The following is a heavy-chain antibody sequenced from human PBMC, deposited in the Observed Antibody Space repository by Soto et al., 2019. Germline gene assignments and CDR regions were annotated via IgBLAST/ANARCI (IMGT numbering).Heavy chain of an antibody. CDR1: GGSMCIWGYS. J-gene: IGHJ5*02. V-gene: IGHV4-31*11. CDR3: ARVGGINWFDP. Sequence: SSASCGGSMCIWGYSWCWIRQHPGKGLEWIGYIYYSGSTYYNPSLKSRVTISVDTSKNQFSLKLSSVTAADTAVYYCARVGGINWFDPWGQGTLVTVSS. CDR2: IYYSGST. D-gene: IGHD3-16*01.